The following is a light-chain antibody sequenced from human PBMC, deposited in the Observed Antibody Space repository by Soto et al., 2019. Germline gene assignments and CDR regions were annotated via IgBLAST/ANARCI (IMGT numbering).Light chain of an antibody. V-gene: IGKV1-33*01. CDR1: HDITNY. CDR3: QYGDYLPL. Sequence: DIQMTQSPSSLSASVGDRVTITCQASHDITNYLNWYQHKPGKAPKLLIYCASNLEAGVPSRFSGSGSGTDFTFPSSSRQPEDIATYYCQYGDYLPLFGPGTTVDLK. J-gene: IGKJ3*01. CDR2: CAS.